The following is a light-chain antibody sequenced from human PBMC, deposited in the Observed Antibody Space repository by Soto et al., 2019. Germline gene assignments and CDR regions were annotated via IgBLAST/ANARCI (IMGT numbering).Light chain of an antibody. Sequence: IVLTQSPATLSLSPGERATLSCRASQSVSSKLAWYQQKPGQAPRLLIYGASTRATGIPARFSGSGSGTEFTLTISSLQSEDFAVYYCQQYNNWPLTFGQGTKVDIK. CDR1: QSVSSK. V-gene: IGKV3-15*01. CDR3: QQYNNWPLT. J-gene: IGKJ1*01. CDR2: GAS.